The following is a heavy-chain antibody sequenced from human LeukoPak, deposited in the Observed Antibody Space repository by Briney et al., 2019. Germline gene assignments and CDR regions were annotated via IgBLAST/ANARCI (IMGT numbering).Heavy chain of an antibody. J-gene: IGHJ2*01. CDR3: ARGVVHWYFDL. CDR1: GGSISSYY. V-gene: IGHV4-59*01. CDR2: IYYSGST. D-gene: IGHD2-15*01. Sequence: SETLSLTCTVSGGSISSYYWSWIRQPPGKGLEWIGYIYYSGSTNYNPSLKSRVTMSVDTSKNQFSLKLSSVTAADTAVYYCARGVVHWYFDLWGRGTLITVSS.